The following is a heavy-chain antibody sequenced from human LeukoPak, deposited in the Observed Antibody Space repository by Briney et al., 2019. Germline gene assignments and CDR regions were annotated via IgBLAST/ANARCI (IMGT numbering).Heavy chain of an antibody. D-gene: IGHD6-13*01. CDR2: IYYNGNT. CDR3: ARDKAAAVFDY. Sequence: SETLSLTCSVSDGSINSYYWNWIRRPPGKGLEWIGYIYYNGNTNYSPSLKSRVTMSVDTSKNLFSLKVSSVTAADTAVYYCARDKAAAVFDYWGQGTLVTVSS. V-gene: IGHV4-59*01. J-gene: IGHJ4*02. CDR1: DGSINSYY.